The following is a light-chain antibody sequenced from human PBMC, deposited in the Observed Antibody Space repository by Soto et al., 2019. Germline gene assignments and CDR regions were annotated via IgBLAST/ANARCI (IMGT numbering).Light chain of an antibody. CDR1: HSVNSH. V-gene: IGKV3-15*01. J-gene: IGKJ5*01. CDR2: GAS. CDR3: QQYKNWPL. Sequence: MMMTQSPATLSVSPGERVTLSCRTSHSVNSHVAWYQQKPGQAPRLLLYGASTRATGIPVRFSGSGFGTEFTLTISSLQSEDLAVYYCQQYKNWPLFGQGTRLDI.